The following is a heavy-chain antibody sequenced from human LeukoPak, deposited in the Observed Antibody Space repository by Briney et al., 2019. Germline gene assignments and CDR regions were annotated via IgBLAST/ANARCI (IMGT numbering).Heavy chain of an antibody. CDR3: ARYVVVAAEPYFDY. CDR1: GGSISSSSYY. V-gene: IGHV4-39*01. D-gene: IGHD2-15*01. Sequence: PSETLSLTCTVSGGSISSSSYYWGWIRQPPGKGPEWIGSIYYSGSTYYNPSLKSRVTISVDTSKNQFSLKLSSVTAADTAVYYCARYVVVAAEPYFDYWGQGTLVTVSS. CDR2: IYYSGST. J-gene: IGHJ4*02.